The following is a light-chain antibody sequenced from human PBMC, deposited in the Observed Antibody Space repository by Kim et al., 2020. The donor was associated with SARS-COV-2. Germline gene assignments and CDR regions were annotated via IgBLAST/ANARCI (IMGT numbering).Light chain of an antibody. CDR1: QGVSTN. CDR2: GAS. Sequence: EIVMTQSPAALSVSPGDRATLPCRASQGVSTNLAWYQQKPGQAPRLLIYGASTMVTGIPATFSGSGSGTEFTLTISSLQSEDFAIYYCQQYNNWPPTFGQGTRLEIK. J-gene: IGKJ5*01. CDR3: QQYNNWPPT. V-gene: IGKV3-15*01.